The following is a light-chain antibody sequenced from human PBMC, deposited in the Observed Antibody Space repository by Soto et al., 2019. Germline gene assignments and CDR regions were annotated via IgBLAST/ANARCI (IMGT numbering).Light chain of an antibody. CDR3: QQYGRSPRT. Sequence: EIVLTQSPGTLSLSPGERATLSCRASQSVSSSYLAWYQQKPGQAPRLLIYGASSRATGIPDRFSGSGSGTDFTLTIIRLEPEDVAVYYCQQYGRSPRTFGQGTKVEIK. V-gene: IGKV3-20*01. J-gene: IGKJ1*01. CDR1: QSVSSSY. CDR2: GAS.